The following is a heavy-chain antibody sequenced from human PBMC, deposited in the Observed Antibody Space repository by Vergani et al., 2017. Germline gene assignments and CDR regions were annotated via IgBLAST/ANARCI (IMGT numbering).Heavy chain of an antibody. CDR2: VYWNDDE. CDR1: GFSLTTGGEG. CDR3: VQRLDYFDWDGAFDV. J-gene: IGHJ3*01. D-gene: IGHD3-9*01. V-gene: IGHV2-5*01. Sequence: QITLRESGPTLVKPTQTLTLTCTFSGFSLTTGGEGVGWIRQPPGRALEWPAFVYWNDDERYSPSLKSRVTINKDTSKNEVILTMATMDPVYTATYYCVQRLDYFDWDGAFDVWGPGTMVTVSS.